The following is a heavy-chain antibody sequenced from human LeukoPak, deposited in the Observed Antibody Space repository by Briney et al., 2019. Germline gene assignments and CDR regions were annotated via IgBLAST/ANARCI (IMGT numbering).Heavy chain of an antibody. D-gene: IGHD3-10*01. V-gene: IGHV1-58*01. CDR1: GFTFTSSA. CDR2: IVVGSGNT. J-gene: IGHJ4*02. CDR3: ASRTGVNGVWFGEFF. Sequence: ASVKVSCKASGFTFTSSAVQWVRQARGQRLEWIGWIVVGSGNTNYAQKFQERVTITRDMSTSTAYMELSSLRSEDTAVYYCASRTGVNGVWFGEFFWGQGTLVTVSS.